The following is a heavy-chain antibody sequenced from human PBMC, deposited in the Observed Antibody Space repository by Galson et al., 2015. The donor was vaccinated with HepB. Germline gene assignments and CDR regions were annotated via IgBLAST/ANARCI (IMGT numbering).Heavy chain of an antibody. Sequence: SCKASGGTFSSYAISWVRQAPGQGLEWMGGIIPIFGTANYAQKFQGRVTIAADESTSTAYMELSSLRSEDTAVYYCARSLRDRYYGSGSYWYMDVWGKGTTVTVSS. CDR1: GGTFSSYA. CDR3: ARSLRDRYYGSGSYWYMDV. J-gene: IGHJ6*03. D-gene: IGHD3-10*01. CDR2: IIPIFGTA. V-gene: IGHV1-69*01.